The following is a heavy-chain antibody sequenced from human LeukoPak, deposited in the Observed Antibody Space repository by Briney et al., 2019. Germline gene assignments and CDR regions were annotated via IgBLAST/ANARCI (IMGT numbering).Heavy chain of an antibody. J-gene: IGHJ5*02. Sequence: GESLKISCKGSGYSFTSYWIGWVRQMPGKGLEWMGIIYPGDSDTRYSPSSQGQVTISADKSISTAYLQWSSLKASDTAMYYCARGLEQWLNWFDPWGQGTLVTVSS. CDR3: ARGLEQWLNWFDP. D-gene: IGHD6-19*01. V-gene: IGHV5-51*01. CDR1: GYSFTSYW. CDR2: IYPGDSDT.